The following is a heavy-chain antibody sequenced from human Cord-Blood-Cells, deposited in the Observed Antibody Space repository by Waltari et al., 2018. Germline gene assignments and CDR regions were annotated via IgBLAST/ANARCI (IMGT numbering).Heavy chain of an antibody. D-gene: IGHD6-19*01. CDR2: IWYDGSNK. V-gene: IGHV3-33*01. J-gene: IGHJ4*02. CDR1: GSTFSTHA. CDR3: ARDSSSGLDY. Sequence: QVQLVDSGGGVVQPGGSLRLPCAASGSTFSTHAMHVVRQAPGKGLEWVAVIWYDGSNKYYTDSVKGRFTISRDNSKNTLYLQMNSLRAEDTAVYYCARDSSSGLDYWGQGTLVTVSS.